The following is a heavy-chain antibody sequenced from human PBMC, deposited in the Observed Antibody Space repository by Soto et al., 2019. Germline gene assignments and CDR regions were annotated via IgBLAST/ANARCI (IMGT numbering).Heavy chain of an antibody. D-gene: IGHD7-27*01. CDR3: ARRNRGSEFDD. CDR2: TYFRSKWYD. V-gene: IGHV6-1*01. CDR1: GDSVSSKSVA. Sequence: SQTLSLTCAIFGDSVSSKSVAWNWIRQPPSRGLEWLGRTYFRSKWYDDYAVSVKSRITINPDTSKNQFSLQLNSVTPEDTAVYYCARRNRGSEFDDWGQGTPVTVSS. J-gene: IGHJ4*02.